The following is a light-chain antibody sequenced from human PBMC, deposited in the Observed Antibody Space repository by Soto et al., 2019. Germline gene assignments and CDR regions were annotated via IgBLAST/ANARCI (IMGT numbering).Light chain of an antibody. CDR2: DAS. CDR3: LQYSSHSWT. V-gene: IGKV1-5*01. Sequence: DIQMTQSPSSLSPPVGNRVPIPCRASRSISDWLAGYQKKPGKAPELLIFDASNLKSGVSSRFSGSGSGTEFTLTTSRLQPDDVATYYCLQYSSHSWTFGQGTKVDI. CDR1: RSISDW. J-gene: IGKJ1*01.